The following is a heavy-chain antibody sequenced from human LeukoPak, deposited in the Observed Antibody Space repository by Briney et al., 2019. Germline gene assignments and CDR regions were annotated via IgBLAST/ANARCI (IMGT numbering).Heavy chain of an antibody. V-gene: IGHV3-7*01. CDR2: IKQDGSEK. CDR1: GFTFSSYW. Sequence: GGSLRLSCAASGFTFSSYWMSWVRQAPGKGLEWVANIKQDGSEKYYVDAVKGRFTISRDNAKTSLYLQMNSLGAEDTAVYYCARDLSGIAGYTYGRGIDYWGQGTLVTVSS. D-gene: IGHD5-18*01. J-gene: IGHJ4*02. CDR3: ARDLSGIAGYTYGRGIDY.